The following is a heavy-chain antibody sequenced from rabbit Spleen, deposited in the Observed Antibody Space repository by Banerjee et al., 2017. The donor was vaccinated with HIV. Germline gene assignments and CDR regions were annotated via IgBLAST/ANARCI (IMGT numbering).Heavy chain of an antibody. D-gene: IGHD4-2*01. V-gene: IGHV1S45*01. J-gene: IGHJ4*01. CDR2: INAGSSDST. CDR3: ARDVRYAIRGPFNL. Sequence: QEQLVESGGGLVQPEGSLTLTCKASGFSFSDRDVMCWVRQAPGKGLEWIACINAGSSDSTYSATWAKGRFTISKTSSTTVTLQMTSLTVADTATYFCARDVRYAIRGPFNLWGPGTLVTVS. CDR1: GFSFSDRDV.